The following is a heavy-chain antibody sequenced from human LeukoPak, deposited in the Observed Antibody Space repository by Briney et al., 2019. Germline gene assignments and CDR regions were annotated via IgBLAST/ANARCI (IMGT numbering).Heavy chain of an antibody. J-gene: IGHJ4*02. CDR2: IYYSGST. Sequence: SETLSLTCTVSGGSISSYYWSWIRQPPGKGLEWIGYIYYSGSTYYNPSLKSRVTISVDTSKNQFSLKLSSVTAADTAVYYCARLNAYRFDYWGQGTLVTVSS. CDR3: ARLNAYRFDY. V-gene: IGHV4-59*08. D-gene: IGHD3-16*02. CDR1: GGSISSYY.